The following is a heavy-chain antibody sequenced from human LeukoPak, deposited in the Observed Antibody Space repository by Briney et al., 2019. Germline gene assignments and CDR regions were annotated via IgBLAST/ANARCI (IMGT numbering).Heavy chain of an antibody. CDR2: IYYSGYT. D-gene: IGHD3-22*01. CDR3: ARGGYYDSSGGQFDY. J-gene: IGHJ4*02. CDR1: GGSISSGGFY. V-gene: IGHV4-31*03. Sequence: SDTLSLTCTVSGGSISSGGFYWSWIRQHPGKGLEWIGYIYYSGYTYYNPSLKSRVTISVDTSKNQFSLKLSSVTAADTAVYYCARGGYYDSSGGQFDYWGQGTLVTVSS.